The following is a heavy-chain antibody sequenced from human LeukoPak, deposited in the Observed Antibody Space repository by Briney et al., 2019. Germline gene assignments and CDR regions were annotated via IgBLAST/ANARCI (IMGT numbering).Heavy chain of an antibody. V-gene: IGHV1-69*13. J-gene: IGHJ5*02. Sequence: EASVKVSCKASGGTFSCYAISWVRQAPGQGLEWMGGIIPIFGTANYAQKFQGRVTITADESTSTAYMGLSSLRSEDTAVYYCASGQSSSGWFNWFDPWGQGTLVTVSS. D-gene: IGHD6-19*01. CDR1: GGTFSCYA. CDR2: IIPIFGTA. CDR3: ASGQSSSGWFNWFDP.